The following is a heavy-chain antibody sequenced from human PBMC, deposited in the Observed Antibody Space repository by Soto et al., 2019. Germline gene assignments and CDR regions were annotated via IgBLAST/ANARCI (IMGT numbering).Heavy chain of an antibody. D-gene: IGHD6-13*01. J-gene: IGHJ4*02. Sequence: SETLSLTCAVYGGSFSGYYWNWIRQPPGKGLEWIGEINHSGSTNYNPSLKSRVTISVDTSKNQFSLKLSSVTAADTAVYYCARERMQAAATNFDYWAQGTLVTVSS. CDR1: GGSFSGYY. V-gene: IGHV4-34*01. CDR3: ARERMQAAATNFDY. CDR2: INHSGST.